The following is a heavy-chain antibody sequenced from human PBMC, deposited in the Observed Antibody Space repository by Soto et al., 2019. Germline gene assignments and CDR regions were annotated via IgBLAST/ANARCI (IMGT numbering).Heavy chain of an antibody. J-gene: IGHJ6*03. V-gene: IGHV3-66*01. CDR3: ARGFGDWGPQGYYYYMDV. Sequence: GGSLRLSCAASGFTVSSNYMSWVRQAPGKGLEWVSVIYSGGSTYYADSVKGRFTISRDNSKNTLYLQMISLRAEDTAVYCCARGFGDWGPQGYYYYMDVWGKGTTVTVSS. CDR2: IYSGGST. CDR1: GFTVSSNY. D-gene: IGHD2-21*02.